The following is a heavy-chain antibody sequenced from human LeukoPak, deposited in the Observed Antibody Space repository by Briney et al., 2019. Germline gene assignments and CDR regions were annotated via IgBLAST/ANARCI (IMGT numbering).Heavy chain of an antibody. V-gene: IGHV3-23*01. Sequence: PGGSLRLSCVASGFTFSSYAMSWVRQAPGKGLEWVSAISGSGGSTYYADSVKGRFTISRDNSKNTLYLQMNSLRAEDTAVYYCVTYGSGSYLQTFDYWGQGTLVTVSS. CDR2: ISGSGGST. D-gene: IGHD3-10*01. CDR3: VTYGSGSYLQTFDY. J-gene: IGHJ4*02. CDR1: GFTFSSYA.